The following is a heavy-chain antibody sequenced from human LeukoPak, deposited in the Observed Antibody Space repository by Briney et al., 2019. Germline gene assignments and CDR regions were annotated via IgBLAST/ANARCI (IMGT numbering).Heavy chain of an antibody. CDR2: INHSGST. Sequence: SETLSLTCAVYGGSFSGYYWSWIRQPPGKGLEWIGEINHSGSTNYNPFLKSRVTISVDTSKNQFSLKLSSVTAADTAVYYCARGYWGNIVVVPAAPNNNYFDYWGQGTLVTVSS. CDR1: GGSFSGYY. D-gene: IGHD2-2*01. CDR3: ARGYWGNIVVVPAAPNNNYFDY. J-gene: IGHJ4*02. V-gene: IGHV4-34*01.